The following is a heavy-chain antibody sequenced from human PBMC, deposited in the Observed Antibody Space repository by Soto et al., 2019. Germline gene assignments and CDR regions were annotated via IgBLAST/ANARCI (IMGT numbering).Heavy chain of an antibody. V-gene: IGHV3-11*01. CDR2: ISNGDETT. D-gene: IGHD5-12*01. CDR3: ARDRKRRDGYNFDS. J-gene: IGHJ4*02. CDR1: GFIFTDYS. Sequence: GGSLRLSCAASGFIFTDYSMTWIRQAPGKGLEWVSYISNGDETTQYADSVKGRFTVSRDNAKKVLFLQMSSLRVDDTAVYYCARDRKRRDGYNFDSWGRGALVTVYS.